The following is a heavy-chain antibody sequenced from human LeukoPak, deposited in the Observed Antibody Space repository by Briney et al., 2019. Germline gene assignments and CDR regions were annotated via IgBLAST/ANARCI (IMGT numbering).Heavy chain of an antibody. CDR1: GGNFSNYA. V-gene: IGHV1-69*05. D-gene: IGHD2-2*03. CDR3: ARSGYCSSTSCPGNYYYYYMDV. CDR2: IIPIFSSP. J-gene: IGHJ6*03. Sequence: SVKVSCKASGGNFSNYAIIWVRQAPGQGLEWMGGIIPIFSSPSYAQKFQDRVTITTDESTTTAYMELSSLRSEDTAVYYCARSGYCSSTSCPGNYYYYYMDVWGKGTTVTVSS.